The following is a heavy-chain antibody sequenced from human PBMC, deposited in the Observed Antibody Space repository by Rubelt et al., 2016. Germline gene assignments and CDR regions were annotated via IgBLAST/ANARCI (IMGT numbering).Heavy chain of an antibody. D-gene: IGHD2-8*01. CDR1: GYTFNTYA. V-gene: IGHV1-18*01. CDR2: ISAYNGNT. CDR3: AREGVKGSRKDGMDV. J-gene: IGHJ6*02. Sequence: QVQLVQSGSELKKPGASVKVSCKASGYTFNTYAMNWVRQAPGQGLEWLGWISAYNGNTNYAQKLQGRVTMTTDTSTSTAYMELRSLRSDDTAVYYCAREGVKGSRKDGMDVWGQGTTVTVSS.